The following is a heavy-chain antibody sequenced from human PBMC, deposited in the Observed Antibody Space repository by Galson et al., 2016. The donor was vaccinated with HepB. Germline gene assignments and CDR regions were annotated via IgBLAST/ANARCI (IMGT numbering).Heavy chain of an antibody. CDR2: VSYDGSQK. CDR1: GFTFSSHA. D-gene: IGHD2-2*01. J-gene: IGHJ5*02. CDR3: AKVYGRGVSYLYWFDT. V-gene: IGHV3-30*18. Sequence: SLRLSCATSGFTFSSHAMHWVRQAPGKGLEWVAAVSYDGSQKYYADSVKGRFTTSRDNFKNTLYVQVNSLSSENTAVYYCAKVYGRGVSYLYWFDTWGQGTLVIVSS.